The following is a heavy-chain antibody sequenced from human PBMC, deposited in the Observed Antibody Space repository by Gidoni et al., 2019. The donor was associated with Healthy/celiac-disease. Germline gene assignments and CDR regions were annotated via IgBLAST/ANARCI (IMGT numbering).Heavy chain of an antibody. D-gene: IGHD1-26*01. V-gene: IGHV3-11*06. Sequence: QVQLVESGGGLVKPGGSLRLSCAASGFTLGDYSMSWIRQAPGKGLEWFSYISSSSSYTNYADSVKGRFTISRDNAKNSLYLQMNSLRAEDTAVYYCARDSGSYFGMTYYYYGKDVWGQGTTVTVSS. CDR3: ARDSGSYFGMTYYYYGKDV. CDR1: GFTLGDYS. CDR2: ISSSSSYT. J-gene: IGHJ6*02.